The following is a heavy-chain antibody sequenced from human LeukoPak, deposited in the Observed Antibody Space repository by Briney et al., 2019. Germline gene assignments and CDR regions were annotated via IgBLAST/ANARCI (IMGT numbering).Heavy chain of an antibody. D-gene: IGHD3-3*01. CDR2: INPNSGGT. V-gene: IGHV1-2*02. CDR1: GYTFTGYY. Sequence: ASVKVSCKASGYTFTGYYMHWVRQAPGQGLEWMGWINPNSGGTNYAQKFQGRVTMTRDTSISTAYMELSRLRSDDTAVYYCARVGNNYDFWSGYYSGSWFDPWGQGTLVTVS. J-gene: IGHJ5*02. CDR3: ARVGNNYDFWSGYYSGSWFDP.